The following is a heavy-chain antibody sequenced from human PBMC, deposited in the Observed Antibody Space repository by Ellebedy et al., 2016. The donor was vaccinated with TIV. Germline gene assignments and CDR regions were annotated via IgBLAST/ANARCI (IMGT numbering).Heavy chain of an antibody. Sequence: SLKISCVGSGFTFGDYAMSWFRQAPGKGLEWLSFIRSKAFGGTTEYAASVKGRFTISRDDSKSIAYLQMDSLHTEDTAVYYCTRAYYDITGYYRDYWGQGTLVTVSS. CDR3: TRAYYDITGYYRDY. CDR2: IRSKAFGGTT. CDR1: GFTFGDYA. D-gene: IGHD3-22*01. J-gene: IGHJ4*02. V-gene: IGHV3-49*03.